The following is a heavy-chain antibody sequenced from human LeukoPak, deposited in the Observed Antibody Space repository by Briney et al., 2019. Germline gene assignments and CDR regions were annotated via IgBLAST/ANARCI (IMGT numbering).Heavy chain of an antibody. D-gene: IGHD3-3*01. J-gene: IGHJ4*02. Sequence: GASVKVSCKASGYTFTRYDINWVRQATGQGLEWMGWMNTKSGNTGHAQKFQGRVTITRDTSISTVYMELSSLRSEDTAVYYCARGVTIFGVVILYFDYWGQGTLVTVSS. CDR3: ARGVTIFGVVILYFDY. CDR2: MNTKSGNT. CDR1: GYTFTRYD. V-gene: IGHV1-8*03.